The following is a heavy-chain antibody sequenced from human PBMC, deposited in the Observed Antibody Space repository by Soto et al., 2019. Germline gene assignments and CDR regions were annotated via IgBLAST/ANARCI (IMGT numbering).Heavy chain of an antibody. CDR2: ISYDGSNK. CDR3: AKGFSPRERLLFDY. V-gene: IGHV3-30*18. J-gene: IGHJ4*02. CDR1: GFTFSSYG. Sequence: GGSLRLSCAASGFTFSSYGMHWVRQAPGKGLEWVAVISYDGSNKYYADSVKGRFTISRDNSKNALYLQMNSLRAEDTAVYYCAKGFSPRERLLFDYWGQGTLVTVSS.